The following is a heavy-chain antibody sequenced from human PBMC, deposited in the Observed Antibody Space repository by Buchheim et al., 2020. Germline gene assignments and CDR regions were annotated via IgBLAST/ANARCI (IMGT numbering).Heavy chain of an antibody. D-gene: IGHD4-17*01. V-gene: IGHV3-23*01. J-gene: IGHJ4*02. CDR3: AKDHDYGDYYFDY. CDR1: GFTFRTYA. Sequence: EVQLLESGGDLVQPGGSLRLSCTASGFTFRTYAMTWVRQAPGRGLEWVSSISHIGGTTYYADSVKGRFTISRDNSENTLFLQMNSLRAEDTAVYYCAKDHDYGDYYFDYWGQGTL. CDR2: ISHIGGTT.